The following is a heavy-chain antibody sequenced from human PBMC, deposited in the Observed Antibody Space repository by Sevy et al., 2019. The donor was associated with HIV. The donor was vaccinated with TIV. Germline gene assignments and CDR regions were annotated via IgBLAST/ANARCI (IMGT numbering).Heavy chain of an antibody. CDR3: TRDMYGIDY. CDR2: VDNDGSGT. J-gene: IGHJ4*02. Sequence: GGSLRLSCAASGFTFTNYWMHWVRQAPGKGLVWVSRVDNDGSGTNYADSVKGRFTISRDNAKKTVYLQMNSLRAEDTAVYYYTRDMYGIDYWGQGTLVTVSS. V-gene: IGHV3-74*01. D-gene: IGHD2-8*01. CDR1: GFTFTNYW.